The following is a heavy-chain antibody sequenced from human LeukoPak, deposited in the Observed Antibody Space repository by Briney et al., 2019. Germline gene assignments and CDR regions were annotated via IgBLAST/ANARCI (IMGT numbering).Heavy chain of an antibody. CDR2: ISTYTGVT. CDR3: ARDSDYSGNGNGDWFDP. Sequence: GASGKVSCKASGFSVASVGGTWVRQAPGQGLEWMGWISTYTGVTHYAEKSEDRVTMSIDTSTTTAYMELRSLRYDDTAVYYCARDSDYSGNGNGDWFDPWGQGTVVTVSS. CDR1: GFSVASVG. D-gene: IGHD4-11*01. V-gene: IGHV1-18*04. J-gene: IGHJ5*02.